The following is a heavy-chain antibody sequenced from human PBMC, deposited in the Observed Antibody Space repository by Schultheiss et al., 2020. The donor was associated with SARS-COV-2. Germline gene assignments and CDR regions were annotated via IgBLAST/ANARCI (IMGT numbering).Heavy chain of an antibody. CDR2: IWYDGSNK. V-gene: IGHV3-33*01. CDR3: ARGFGSTTAHFDD. J-gene: IGHJ4*02. D-gene: IGHD4-17*01. CDR1: GFTFSSYG. Sequence: GGSLRLSCAASGFTFSSYGMHWVRQAPGKGLEWVAVIWYDGSNKYYADSVKGRFTISRDNSKNTLYLQMNSLRAEDTAVYYCARGFGSTTAHFDDWGQGTLVTVSS.